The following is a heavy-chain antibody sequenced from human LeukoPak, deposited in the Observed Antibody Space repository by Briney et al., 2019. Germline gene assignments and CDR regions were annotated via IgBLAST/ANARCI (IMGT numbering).Heavy chain of an antibody. CDR1: GFTVSSNY. CDR2: ISSSGSTI. J-gene: IGHJ4*02. Sequence: GGSLRLSCAASGFTVSSNYMSWVRQAPGKGLEWVSYISSSGSTIYYADSVKGRLTISRDNAKNSLYLQMNSLRAEDTAVYYCAREQETRYYYDSSGNFDQWGQGTLVTVSS. CDR3: AREQETRYYYDSSGNFDQ. D-gene: IGHD3-22*01. V-gene: IGHV3-11*01.